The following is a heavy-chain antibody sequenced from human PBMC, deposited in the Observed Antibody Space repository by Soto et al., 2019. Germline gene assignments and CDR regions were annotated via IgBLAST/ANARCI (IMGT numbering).Heavy chain of an antibody. D-gene: IGHD2-15*01. V-gene: IGHV1-18*01. CDR3: ARSVVVVAASDY. Sequence: GVSVKVSCKASGGTFSSYASSWVRQAPGQGLEWMGRISAYNGNTNYAQKLQGRVTMTTDTSTSTAYMELRSLRSDDTAVYYCARSVVVVAASDYWGQGTLVTVSS. CDR1: GGTFSSYA. CDR2: ISAYNGNT. J-gene: IGHJ4*02.